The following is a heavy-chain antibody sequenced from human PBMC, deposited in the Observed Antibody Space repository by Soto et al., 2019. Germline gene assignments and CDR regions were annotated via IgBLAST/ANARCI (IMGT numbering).Heavy chain of an antibody. CDR1: GFTFSTYG. CDR3: AKAPYITMIRGVVVDY. CDR2: ISYDGSNK. J-gene: IGHJ4*02. V-gene: IGHV3-30*18. Sequence: QVQLVESGGGVVQPGRSLRLSCAASGFTFSTYGMHWVRQAPGKGLEWVAVISYDGSNKYYADSVKGRFTISRDNSMNTLYLQMNSLRPEDTAMYYCAKAPYITMIRGVVVDYWGQGTLVTVSS. D-gene: IGHD3-10*01.